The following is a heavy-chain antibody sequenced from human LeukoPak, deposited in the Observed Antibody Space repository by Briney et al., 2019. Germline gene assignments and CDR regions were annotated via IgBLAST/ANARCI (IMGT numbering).Heavy chain of an antibody. J-gene: IGHJ6*02. D-gene: IGHD5-24*01. CDR3: AREARFASAAGLDV. V-gene: IGHV4-4*07. CDR1: VDSLSDYY. Sequence: SETLSLTCNVFVDSLSDYYWSWMREPAGKGLEWIGRLYGSAAIKYNPSLRSRLSLSGDTSKNQFSLKLSSVAGEDTARYFFAREARFASAAGLDVWGQGTMVTVS. CDR2: LYGSAAI.